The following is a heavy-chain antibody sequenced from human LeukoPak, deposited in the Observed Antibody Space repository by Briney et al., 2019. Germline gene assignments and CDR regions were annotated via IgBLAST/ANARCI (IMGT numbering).Heavy chain of an antibody. J-gene: IGHJ5*02. V-gene: IGHV4-34*01. CDR3: ADRYCSSTSCYEALGWFDP. D-gene: IGHD2-2*01. Sequence: SETLPLTCAVYGGSFSGYYWSWIRQPPGKGLEWIGEINHSGSTNYNPSLKSRVTISVDTSKNQFSLKLSSVTAADTAVYYCADRYCSSTSCYEALGWFDPWGQGTLVTVSS. CDR2: INHSGST. CDR1: GGSFSGYY.